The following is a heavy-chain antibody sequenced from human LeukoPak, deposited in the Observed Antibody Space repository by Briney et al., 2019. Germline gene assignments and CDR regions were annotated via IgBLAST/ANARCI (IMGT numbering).Heavy chain of an antibody. Sequence: GGSLRLSCAASGFTFSDYYMSWFRQAPGKGLEWVSYISGSGSTIYYADSVKGRFTISRDNAKNSLYLQMNSLRAEDTAVYYCARSIAVAGTGVDYWGQGTLVTVSS. CDR3: ARSIAVAGTGVDY. CDR2: ISGSGSTI. D-gene: IGHD6-19*01. J-gene: IGHJ4*02. CDR1: GFTFSDYY. V-gene: IGHV3-11*04.